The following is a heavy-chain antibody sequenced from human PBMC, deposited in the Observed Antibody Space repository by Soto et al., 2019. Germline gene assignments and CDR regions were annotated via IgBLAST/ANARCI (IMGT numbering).Heavy chain of an antibody. CDR3: AREDGSGSLIDP. V-gene: IGHV3-74*01. CDR2: INSDGSST. CDR1: GFTFSSYW. J-gene: IGHJ5*02. D-gene: IGHD3-10*01. Sequence: GGSLRLSCAASGFTFSSYWMHWVRQAPGKGLVWVSRINSDGSSTSYADSVKGRFTISRDNAKNTLYLQMNSLRAEDTAVYYCAREDGSGSLIDPWGQGTLVTVSS.